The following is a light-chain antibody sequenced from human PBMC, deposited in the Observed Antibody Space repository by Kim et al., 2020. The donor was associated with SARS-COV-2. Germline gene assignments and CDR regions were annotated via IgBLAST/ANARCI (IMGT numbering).Light chain of an antibody. Sequence: GQSITISCTGASSDVGGYNYVTKYQQHPGKAPRLMSYDVSNRPSGVSNRFSGSKSGNTGSLTSSRLQAEDETNYYCSSYTSSSTPVFGTGTKVTVL. CDR1: SSDVGGYNY. J-gene: IGLJ1*01. CDR3: SSYTSSSTPV. CDR2: DVS. V-gene: IGLV2-14*04.